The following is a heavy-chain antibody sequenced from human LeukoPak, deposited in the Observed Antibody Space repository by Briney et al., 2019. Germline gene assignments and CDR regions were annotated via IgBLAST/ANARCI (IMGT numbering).Heavy chain of an antibody. D-gene: IGHD6-13*01. V-gene: IGHV4-59*01. J-gene: IGHJ4*02. CDR3: ARGGYSSSWFDY. Sequence: SETLSLTCTVSGGSISSYYWSWIRQPPGKGLEWIGYIYYSGSTNYNPSLKSRVTISVDTSKNQFSLKLSSVTAADTAVYYWARGGYSSSWFDYWGQGTLVTVSS. CDR2: IYYSGST. CDR1: GGSISSYY.